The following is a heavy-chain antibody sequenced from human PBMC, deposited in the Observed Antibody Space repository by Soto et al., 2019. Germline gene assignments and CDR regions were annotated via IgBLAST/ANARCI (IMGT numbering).Heavy chain of an antibody. D-gene: IGHD5-12*01. Sequence: GSLRLSCAASGFTFGTYAMSWVRQAPGKGLEWVSAISGSGGNTYYADSVKGRFTISRDNSKNTLYLQMNSLRAEDTAAYYCERYSATYTRYTLEYYGQGT. CDR3: ERYSATYTRYTLEY. J-gene: IGHJ4*02. CDR1: GFTFGTYA. V-gene: IGHV3-23*01. CDR2: ISGSGGNT.